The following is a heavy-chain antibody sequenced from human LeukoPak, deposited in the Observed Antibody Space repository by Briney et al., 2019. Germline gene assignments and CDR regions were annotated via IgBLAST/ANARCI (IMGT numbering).Heavy chain of an antibody. V-gene: IGHV4-31*03. Sequence: SQTLSLTCTVSGGSISSAPYYWSWIRQRPGKGLEWMGYISHSGNTYYNPSLKSRLNISADTSRNQFSLKLRSVTAADTALYFCAREGYYYGSSGPIDYWGQGTRVTVSS. CDR3: AREGYYYGSSGPIDY. CDR2: ISHSGNT. D-gene: IGHD3-22*01. CDR1: GGSISSAPYY. J-gene: IGHJ4*02.